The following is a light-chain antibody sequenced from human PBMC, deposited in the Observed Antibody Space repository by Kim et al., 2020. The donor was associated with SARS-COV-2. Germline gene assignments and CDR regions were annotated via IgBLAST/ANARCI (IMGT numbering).Light chain of an antibody. Sequence: EKVMTQSPGTLSVSPGERATLSCRASQSIGSSLAWYQQKPGQAPRLLIYGASTRATGIPASFSGSGSGTEFTLTISSLQPEDFATYYCQQTYSASRTFGQGTKVDIK. V-gene: IGKV3-15*01. CDR2: GAS. CDR3: QQTYSASRT. J-gene: IGKJ1*01. CDR1: QSIGSS.